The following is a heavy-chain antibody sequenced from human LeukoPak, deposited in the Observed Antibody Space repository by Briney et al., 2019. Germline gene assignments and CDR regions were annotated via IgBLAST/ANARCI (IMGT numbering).Heavy chain of an antibody. CDR1: GFTFSRYS. D-gene: IGHD1-26*01. Sequence: GGSLRLSCAASGFTFSRYSMNWVRQAPGKGLEWVSSISISSNYIYYADSVKGRFTISRDNAKNSLYLQVNSLRAEDTAVYYCAKDLKVGSIYPGTFDIWGQGTMVTVSS. CDR2: ISISSNYI. CDR3: AKDLKVGSIYPGTFDI. V-gene: IGHV3-21*04. J-gene: IGHJ3*02.